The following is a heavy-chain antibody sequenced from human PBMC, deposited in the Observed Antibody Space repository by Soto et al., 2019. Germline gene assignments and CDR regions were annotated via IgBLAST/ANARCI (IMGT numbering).Heavy chain of an antibody. V-gene: IGHV3-30*18. Sequence: VQLVESGGGVVQPGRSLRLSCAASGFTFSDYVMHWVRQAPGKGLEWVAVVSHDGRNTHYADSVKGRFTISRDSSKNTVSLEMTSLRAEDTAVYYCANGGRQWLVTSDFNYWGQGALVTVSS. CDR3: ANGGRQWLVTSDFNY. CDR2: VSHDGRNT. D-gene: IGHD6-19*01. J-gene: IGHJ4*02. CDR1: GFTFSDYV.